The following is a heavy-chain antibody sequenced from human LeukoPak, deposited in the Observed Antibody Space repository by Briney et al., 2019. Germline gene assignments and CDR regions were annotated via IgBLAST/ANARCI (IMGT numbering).Heavy chain of an antibody. CDR2: MNPNSGNT. CDR3: ARGKAKYSGSARREGFDY. Sequence: ASVKVSCKASRYTFTSYDINWVRQATGQGLEWMGWMNPNSGNTGYAQKFQGRVTMTRNTSISTAYMELSSLRSEDTAVYYCARGKAKYSGSARREGFDYWGQGTLVTVSS. CDR1: RYTFTSYD. V-gene: IGHV1-8*01. J-gene: IGHJ4*02. D-gene: IGHD1-26*01.